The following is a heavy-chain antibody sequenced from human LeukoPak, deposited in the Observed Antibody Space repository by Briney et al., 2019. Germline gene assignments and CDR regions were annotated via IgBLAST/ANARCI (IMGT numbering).Heavy chain of an antibody. CDR1: GGTFSSYA. V-gene: IGHV1-69*05. Sequence: SVKVSCKASGGTFSSYAISWVRQAPGQGLELMGGIIPIFGTANYAQKFQGRVTITTDESTSTAYMELSSLRSEDTAVYYCARDRGDYHVSGKPLGYFDYWGQGTLVIVSS. J-gene: IGHJ4*02. D-gene: IGHD3-10*01. CDR3: ARDRGDYHVSGKPLGYFDY. CDR2: IIPIFGTA.